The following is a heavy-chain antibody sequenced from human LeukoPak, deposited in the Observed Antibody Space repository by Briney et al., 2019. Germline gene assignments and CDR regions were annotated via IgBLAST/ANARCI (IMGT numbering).Heavy chain of an antibody. CDR1: GFTLSIYW. J-gene: IGHJ3*02. CDR3: ARSFLWFTDAFDI. CDR2: IKQDGSEK. D-gene: IGHD3-10*01. Sequence: QSGGSLRLSCAASGFTLSIYWMHWVRQAPGKGLEWVANIKQDGSEKYYVDSVKGRFTISRDNAKNSLYLQMNSLRAEDTAVYYSARSFLWFTDAFDIWGQGTMVTVSS. V-gene: IGHV3-7*01.